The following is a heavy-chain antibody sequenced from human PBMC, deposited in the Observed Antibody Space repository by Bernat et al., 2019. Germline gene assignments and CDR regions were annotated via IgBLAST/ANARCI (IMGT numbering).Heavy chain of an antibody. CDR3: ARGGTFRKHYGDYSLVVGPLDKGNDAFDI. D-gene: IGHD4-17*01. CDR1: GFTFDDYA. V-gene: IGHV3-9*01. J-gene: IGHJ3*02. CDR2: ISWNSGSI. Sequence: EVQLVESGGGLVQPGRSLRLSCAASGFTFDDYAMHWVRQAPGKGLEWVSGISWNSGSIGYADSVKGRFTISRDNAKNSLYLQMNSLRAEDTALYYCARGGTFRKHYGDYSLVVGPLDKGNDAFDIWGQGTMVTVSS.